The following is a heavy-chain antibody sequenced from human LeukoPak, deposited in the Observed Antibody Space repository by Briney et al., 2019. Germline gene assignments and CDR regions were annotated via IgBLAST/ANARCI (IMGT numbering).Heavy chain of an antibody. J-gene: IGHJ4*02. CDR3: ARGGYDSSGYALDY. D-gene: IGHD3-22*01. Sequence: GGSLRLSCAASGFTFSSYDMPWVRQATGKGLEWVSAIGTAGDTYYPGSVKGRFTISRENAKNSLYLQMNSLRAGDTAVYYCARGGYDSSGYALDYWGQGTLVTVSS. CDR2: IGTAGDT. CDR1: GFTFSSYD. V-gene: IGHV3-13*01.